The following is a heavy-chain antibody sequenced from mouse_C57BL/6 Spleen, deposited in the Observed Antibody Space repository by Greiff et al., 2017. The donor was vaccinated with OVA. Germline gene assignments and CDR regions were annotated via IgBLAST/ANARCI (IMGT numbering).Heavy chain of an antibody. CDR2: INPNNGGT. V-gene: IGHV1-26*01. CDR3: ARPPRGGRYFDV. Sequence: EVQLQQSGPELVKPGASVKISCKASGYTFTDYYMNWVKQSHGKSLEWIGDINPNNGGTSYNQKFKGKATLTVDKSSSTAYMELRSLTSEDSAVYYCARPPRGGRYFDVWGTGTTVTVSS. J-gene: IGHJ1*03. CDR1: GYTFTDYY.